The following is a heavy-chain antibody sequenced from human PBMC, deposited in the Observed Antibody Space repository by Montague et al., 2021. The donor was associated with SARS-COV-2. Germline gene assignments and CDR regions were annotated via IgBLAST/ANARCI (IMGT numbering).Heavy chain of an antibody. D-gene: IGHD2-8*01. J-gene: IGHJ1*01. CDR2: IYWNDDK. CDR1: GFSLSTSAVG. V-gene: IGHV2-5*01. CDR3: AHRIQNLNGFQN. Sequence: PPLVKPTQTLTLTCSFSGFSLSTSAVGVGWIRQPPGKALEWLAVIYWNDDKYYDPSLNSGLTITKDTSKNQVVFTMTNMDPVDTATYYCAHRIQNLNGFQNGGQCILVTVSS.